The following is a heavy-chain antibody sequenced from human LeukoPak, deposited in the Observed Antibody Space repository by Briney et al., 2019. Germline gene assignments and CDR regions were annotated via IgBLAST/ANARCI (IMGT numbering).Heavy chain of an antibody. D-gene: IGHD1-26*01. J-gene: IGHJ3*02. V-gene: IGHV4-30-2*01. CDR1: GVSISAGGYS. CDR2: IYHSGST. CDR3: ARARGRDAFDI. Sequence: SQTLSLTCAVSGVSISAGGYSWSWIRQPPGKGLEWIGYIYHSGSTYYNPSLKSRVTISVDRSKNQFSLILSSVTAADTAVYYCARARGRDAFDIGCQGTMVTVSS.